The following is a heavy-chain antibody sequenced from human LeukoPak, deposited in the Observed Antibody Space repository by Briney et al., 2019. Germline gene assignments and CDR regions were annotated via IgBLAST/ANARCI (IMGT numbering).Heavy chain of an antibody. CDR1: GFTFSSYA. D-gene: IGHD6-19*01. Sequence: PGGSLRLSCAASGFTFSSYAMSWVRQAPGKGLEWVSAISGSGGSTYYADSVKGRFTISRDNPKNTLYLQMNSLRAEDTAVYYCAKGSGSGWYYYYGMDVWGQGTTVTVSS. V-gene: IGHV3-23*01. CDR2: ISGSGGST. CDR3: AKGSGSGWYYYYGMDV. J-gene: IGHJ6*02.